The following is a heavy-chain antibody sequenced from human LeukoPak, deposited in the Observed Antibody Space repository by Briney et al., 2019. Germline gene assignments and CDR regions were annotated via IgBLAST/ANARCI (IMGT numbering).Heavy chain of an antibody. J-gene: IGHJ5*02. CDR2: ISSSGSTI. V-gene: IGHV3-48*03. CDR3: AKDPGIAVTGTRNWLDP. D-gene: IGHD6-19*01. CDR1: GFTFSSYE. Sequence: GGSLRLSCAASGFTFSSYEMNWVRRAPGKGLEWVSYISSSGSTIYYADSVKGRFTISRDNAKNSLYLQMNSLRAEDTAVYYCAKDPGIAVTGTRNWLDPWGQGALVTVSS.